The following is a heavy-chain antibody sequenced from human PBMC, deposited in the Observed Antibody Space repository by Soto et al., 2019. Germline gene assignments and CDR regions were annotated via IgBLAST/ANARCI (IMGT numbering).Heavy chain of an antibody. CDR1: GYNFDDYA. V-gene: IGHV3-49*04. CDR2: IGSKPAGGTA. CDR3: SRIGPGAATRWFFDS. D-gene: IGHD2-15*01. J-gene: IGHJ4*02. Sequence: GGSLRLSCTTSGYNFDDYALTWVRQAPGMVLEWVTFIGSKPAGGTAEDAASVKGRFTFSRDASRSIAYLQMNSLTTEDTGTYFCSRIGPGAATRWFFDSWGPGTQVTVSS.